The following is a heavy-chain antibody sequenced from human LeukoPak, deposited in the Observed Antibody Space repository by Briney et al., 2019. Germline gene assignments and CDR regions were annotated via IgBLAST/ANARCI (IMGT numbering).Heavy chain of an antibody. V-gene: IGHV3-48*03. CDR1: GFTFSSYE. Sequence: GGAVRLSCAASGFTFSSYEMNWVRQAPGKGLEWVSYISNTGTTIYYADSVKGRFTISRDNAKNSLYLQMNSLRAEDTAAYYCARGGAADYWGEGNLVTVSS. CDR2: ISNTGTTI. D-gene: IGHD1-26*01. CDR3: ARGGAADY. J-gene: IGHJ4*02.